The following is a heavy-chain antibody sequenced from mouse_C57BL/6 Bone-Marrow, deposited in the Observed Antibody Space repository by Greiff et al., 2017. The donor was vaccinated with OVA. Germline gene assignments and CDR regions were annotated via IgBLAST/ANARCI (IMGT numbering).Heavy chain of an antibody. J-gene: IGHJ2*01. V-gene: IGHV14-4*01. D-gene: IGHD2-2*01. CDR2: IDPENGDT. CDR3: TTGWFYFDY. CDR1: GFNIKDDY. Sequence: VHVKQSGAELVRPGASVKLSCTASGFNIKDDYMHWVKQRPEQGLEWIGWIDPENGDTEYASKFQGKATITADTSSNTAYLQLSSLTSEDTAVYYCTTGWFYFDYWGQGTTLTVSS.